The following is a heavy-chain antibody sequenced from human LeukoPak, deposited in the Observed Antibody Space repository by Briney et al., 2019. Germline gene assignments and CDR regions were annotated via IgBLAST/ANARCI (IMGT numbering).Heavy chain of an antibody. CDR3: ASFVDYYYYMDV. CDR1: GGSISSGSYY. Sequence: PSQTLSLTCTVSGGSISSGSYYWTWIRQPPGKGLEWIGFIYYSGSTNYNPSLKSRVTISVDTSKNQFSLKLSSVTAADTAVYYCASFVDYYYYMDVWGKGTTVTVSS. CDR2: IYYSGST. V-gene: IGHV4-61*01. J-gene: IGHJ6*03.